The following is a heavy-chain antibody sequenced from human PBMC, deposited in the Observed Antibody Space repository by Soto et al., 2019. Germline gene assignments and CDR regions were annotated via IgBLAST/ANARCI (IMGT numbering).Heavy chain of an antibody. CDR3: ASPGMGARPDYYYYYGMDV. CDR2: IIPIFGTA. J-gene: IGHJ6*02. D-gene: IGHD6-6*01. V-gene: IGHV1-69*13. Sequence: SVKVSCKASGGTFSSYAISWVRQAPGQGLEWMGGIIPIFGTANYAQKFQGRVTITADESTSTAYMELSSLRSEDTAVYYCASPGMGARPDYYYYYGMDVWGQGTTVTVSS. CDR1: GGTFSSYA.